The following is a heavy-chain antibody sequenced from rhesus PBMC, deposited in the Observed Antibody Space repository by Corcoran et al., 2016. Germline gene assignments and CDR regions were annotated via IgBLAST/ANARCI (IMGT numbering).Heavy chain of an antibody. CDR1: GGSISSSY. V-gene: IGHV4-169*01. CDR2: IYGSGSST. Sequence: QLQLQESGPGLVKPSETLSVTCAVSGGSISSSYWSWIPQAPGKGLEWIGYIYGSGSSTNYNPSLKCRVTLSVDTSKNQLSLKLSSVTTADTAVYYCAKYSSGWYLDYWGQGVLVTVSS. D-gene: IGHD6-31*01. CDR3: AKYSSGWYLDY. J-gene: IGHJ4*01.